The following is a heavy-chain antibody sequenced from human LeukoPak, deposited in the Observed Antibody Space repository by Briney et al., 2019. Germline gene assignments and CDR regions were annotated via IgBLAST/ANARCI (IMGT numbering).Heavy chain of an antibody. J-gene: IGHJ4*02. CDR2: IRYDGTNK. V-gene: IGHV3-30*02. CDR3: AKDRDDWNYGGFDY. CDR1: GFTFSSYG. Sequence: GGSLRLSCAASGFTFSSYGRHWVRQAPGKGLEWVAFIRYDGTNKYYADSVKGRFTISRDNSKNTLYLQMNSLRAEDTAVYYCAKDRDDWNYGGFDYWGQGTLVTVSS. D-gene: IGHD1-7*01.